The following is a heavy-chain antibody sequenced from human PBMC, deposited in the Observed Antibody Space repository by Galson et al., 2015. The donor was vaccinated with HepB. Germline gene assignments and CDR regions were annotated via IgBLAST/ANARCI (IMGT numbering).Heavy chain of an antibody. J-gene: IGHJ4*02. Sequence: SLRHSCAASGFTFTNCAMSWVRQAPGKGLEWVSSITGTGGTAFYADSVKGRFTISRDNAKNSLYLQMNSLKAEDTAVYYCARGYYYDSSGYFDYWGQGTLVTVSS. CDR1: GFTFTNCA. CDR3: ARGYYYDSSGYFDY. CDR2: ITGTGGTA. D-gene: IGHD3-22*01. V-gene: IGHV3-23*01.